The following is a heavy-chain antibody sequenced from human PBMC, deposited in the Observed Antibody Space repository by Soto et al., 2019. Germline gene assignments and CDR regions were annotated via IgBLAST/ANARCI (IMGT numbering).Heavy chain of an antibody. CDR3: ARVPHYYDSSGYSYYYYGMDV. J-gene: IGHJ6*02. Sequence: GGSLRLSCAASGFTFSSYSMNWVRQAPGKGLEWVSYISSSSSTIYYADSVKGRFTISRDNAKNSLYLQMNSLRDEDTAVYYCARVPHYYDSSGYSYYYYGMDVWGQGTTVTVSS. CDR2: ISSSSSTI. D-gene: IGHD3-22*01. CDR1: GFTFSSYS. V-gene: IGHV3-48*02.